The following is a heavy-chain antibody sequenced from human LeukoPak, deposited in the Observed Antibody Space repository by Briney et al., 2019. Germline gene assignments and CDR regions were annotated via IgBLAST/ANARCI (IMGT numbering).Heavy chain of an antibody. CDR3: ARLGHCSSTSCYDGLFDY. CDR2: IYYSGST. J-gene: IGHJ4*02. CDR1: GGSISSYY. Sequence: SETLSLTCTVSGGSISSYYWSWIPQPPGKGLEWIGYIYYSGSTNYNPSLKSRVTISVDTSKNQFSLKLSSVTAADTAVYYCARLGHCSSTSCYDGLFDYWGQGTLVTVSS. D-gene: IGHD2-2*01. V-gene: IGHV4-59*08.